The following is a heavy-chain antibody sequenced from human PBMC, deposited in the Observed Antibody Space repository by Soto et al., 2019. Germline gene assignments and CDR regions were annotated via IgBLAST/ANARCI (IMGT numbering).Heavy chain of an antibody. D-gene: IGHD6-13*01. J-gene: IGHJ4*02. CDR2: IYHSGST. CDR1: GGSISSSNW. Sequence: QVQLQESGPGLVKPSGTLSLTCAVSGGSISSSNWWSWVRQPPGKGLEWIGEIYHSGSTNDNPYRKRRVTRSVDKSKNQFSLKLSSVTAADTAVYYCARGGSSWYGTTDYWGQGTLVTVSS. V-gene: IGHV4-4*02. CDR3: ARGGSSWYGTTDY.